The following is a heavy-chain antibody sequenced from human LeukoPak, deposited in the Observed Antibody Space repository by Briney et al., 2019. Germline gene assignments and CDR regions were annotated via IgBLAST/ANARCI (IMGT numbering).Heavy chain of an antibody. Sequence: ASVKVSCKASGYTFTSYYMHWVRQAPGQGLEWMGIINPSGGSTNYAQKFQGRVTITADESTSTAYMELSSLRSEDTAVYYCARDFLPGSYYYYYMDVWGKGTTVTVSS. V-gene: IGHV1-46*01. D-gene: IGHD2/OR15-2a*01. CDR1: GYTFTSYY. CDR2: INPSGGST. CDR3: ARDFLPGSYYYYYMDV. J-gene: IGHJ6*03.